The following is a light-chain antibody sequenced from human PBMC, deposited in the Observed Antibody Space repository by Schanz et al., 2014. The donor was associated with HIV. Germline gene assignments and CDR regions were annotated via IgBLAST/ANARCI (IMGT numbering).Light chain of an antibody. J-gene: IGKJ3*01. Sequence: DIQMTQSPSSVSASVGDRVTITCRASQGISYWLAWYQQKPGKAPKPLISAASSLRRGVPSRFSGSGSGTEFTLTINNLQPEDFATYYCQQSYSIPFTFGPGSKVNIK. CDR1: QGISYW. V-gene: IGKV1-12*01. CDR2: AAS. CDR3: QQSYSIPFT.